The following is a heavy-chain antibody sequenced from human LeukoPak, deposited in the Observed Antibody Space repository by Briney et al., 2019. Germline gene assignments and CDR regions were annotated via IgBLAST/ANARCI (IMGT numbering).Heavy chain of an antibody. CDR3: ARYKFHNYFDP. D-gene: IGHD5-24*01. CDR1: GDSVSSSPYY. J-gene: IGHJ5*02. V-gene: IGHV4-61*01. CDR2: TFSTST. Sequence: PSETLSLTCSVSGDSVSSSPYYWGWIRQPPGKGLEWIGNTFSTSTLYSASLRSRVTILVDTSKNQFSLKLTSATAADTAIYYCARYKFHNYFDPWGQGTLVVVSS.